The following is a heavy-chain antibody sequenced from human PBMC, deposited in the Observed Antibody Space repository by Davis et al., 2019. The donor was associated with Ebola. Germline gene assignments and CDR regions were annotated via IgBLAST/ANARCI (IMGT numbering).Heavy chain of an antibody. CDR2: ISSSSSYI. CDR1: GFTFSSYS. CDR3: ARDLVFKQQLVGVGLFSYYGMDV. D-gene: IGHD6-13*01. J-gene: IGHJ6*02. V-gene: IGHV3-21*01. Sequence: GESLKISCAASGFTFSSYSMNWVRQAPGKGLEWVSSISSSSSYIYYADSVKGRFTISRDNSKNTLYLQMNSLRAEDTAVYYCARDLVFKQQLVGVGLFSYYGMDVWGQGTTVTVSS.